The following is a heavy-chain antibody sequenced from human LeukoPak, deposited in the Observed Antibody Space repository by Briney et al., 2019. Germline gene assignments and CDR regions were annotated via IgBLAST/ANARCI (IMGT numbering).Heavy chain of an antibody. CDR1: GFTFSSYG. V-gene: IGHV3-30*18. D-gene: IGHD5-18*01. CDR3: AKDRGYSYLMYYFDY. CDR2: ISYDGSNK. J-gene: IGHJ4*02. Sequence: GGSLRLSCAASGFTFSSYGMHWVRQAPGKGLEWVAVISYDGSNKYYADPVKGRFTISRDNSKNTLYLQMNSLRAEDTAVYYCAKDRGYSYLMYYFDYWGQGTLVTVSS.